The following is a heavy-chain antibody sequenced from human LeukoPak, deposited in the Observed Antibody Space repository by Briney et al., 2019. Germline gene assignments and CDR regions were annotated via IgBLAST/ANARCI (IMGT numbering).Heavy chain of an antibody. V-gene: IGHV3-23*01. CDR1: GFTFSSYS. Sequence: GGSLRLSCAASGFTFSSYSMSWVRQAPGKGLEWVSAISGSGGSTYYADSVKGRFTISRDNSKNTLYLQMNSLRAEDTAVYYCAKQPTYGSGSYQPFFDYWGQGTLVTVSS. CDR2: ISGSGGST. J-gene: IGHJ4*02. CDR3: AKQPTYGSGSYQPFFDY. D-gene: IGHD3-10*01.